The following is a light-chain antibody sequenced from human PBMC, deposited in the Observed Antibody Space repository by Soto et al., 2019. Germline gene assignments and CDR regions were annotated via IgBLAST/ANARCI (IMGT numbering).Light chain of an antibody. J-gene: IGLJ3*02. CDR1: SSDVGGYDY. V-gene: IGLV2-14*01. CDR3: SSYTSRSTLV. CDR2: EVS. Sequence: QSVLTQPASVSGSPGQSITISCTGTSSDVGGYDYVSWYQQFPGKAPKPIIYEVSNRPSGVSARFSGSKSGNTASLTISGLQAEDEADYSCSSYTSRSTLVFGGGTKVTVL.